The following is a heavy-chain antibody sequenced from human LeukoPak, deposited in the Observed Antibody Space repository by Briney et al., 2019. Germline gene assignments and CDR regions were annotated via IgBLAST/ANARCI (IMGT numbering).Heavy chain of an antibody. Sequence: GASVKVSCKASGGTFSSYAISWVRQAPGQGLEWMGRIIPILGIANYAQKFQGRVTITADKSTSTAYMELSSLRSEGTAVYYCAAAPGSSGWYIGSYFQHWGQGTLVTVSS. V-gene: IGHV1-69*04. D-gene: IGHD6-19*01. CDR2: IIPILGIA. CDR3: AAAPGSSGWYIGSYFQH. CDR1: GGTFSSYA. J-gene: IGHJ1*01.